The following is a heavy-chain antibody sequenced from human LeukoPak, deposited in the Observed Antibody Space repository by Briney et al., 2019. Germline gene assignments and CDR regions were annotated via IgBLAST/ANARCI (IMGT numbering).Heavy chain of an antibody. V-gene: IGHV3-23*01. Sequence: GGSLRLSCAASGFTFGSYAMNWVRQAPGKGLECVSVISGSGSYTYYADSVKGRFTISRDISKNTLYLQMNSLRAEDTAVYYCAKGPSYTGSPCYFDYWGQGTLVSVSS. CDR1: GFTFGSYA. J-gene: IGHJ4*02. CDR2: ISGSGSYT. D-gene: IGHD1-26*01. CDR3: AKGPSYTGSPCYFDY.